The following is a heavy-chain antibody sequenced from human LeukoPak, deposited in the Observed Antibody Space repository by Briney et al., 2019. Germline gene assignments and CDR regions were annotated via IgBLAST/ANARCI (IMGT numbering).Heavy chain of an antibody. V-gene: IGHV4-34*01. CDR1: GGSFSGHY. CDR2: INHSGST. J-gene: IGHJ4*02. D-gene: IGHD3-22*01. CDR3: ARGPPTDYYDSSGFYYVFDY. Sequence: SETLSLTCAVYGGSFSGHYWNWIRQPPGKGLEWIGEINHSGSTNYNPSLKSRVTISVDTSKNQFSLKLSSVTAADTAVYFCARGPPTDYYDSSGFYYVFDYWGQGTLVTVSS.